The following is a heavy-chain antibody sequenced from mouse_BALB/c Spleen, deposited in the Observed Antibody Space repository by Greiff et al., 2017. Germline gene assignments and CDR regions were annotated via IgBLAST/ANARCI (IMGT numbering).Heavy chain of an antibody. CDR1: GYTFTSYW. CDR3: ARSNWEGTWFAY. CDR2: IAPGSGST. D-gene: IGHD4-1*01. J-gene: IGHJ3*01. Sequence: DLVKPGASVKLFCKASGYTFTSYWINWIKQRPGQGLEWIGRIAPGSGSTYYNEMFKGKATLTVDTSSSTAYIQLSSLSSEDSAVYFCARSNWEGTWFAYWGQGTLVTVSA. V-gene: IGHV1S41*01.